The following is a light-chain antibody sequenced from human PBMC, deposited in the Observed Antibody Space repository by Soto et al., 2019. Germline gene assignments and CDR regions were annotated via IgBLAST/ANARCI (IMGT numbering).Light chain of an antibody. CDR3: QQYNNWPPGT. CDR2: GAS. CDR1: QRVSSN. J-gene: IGKJ2*02. V-gene: IGKV3-15*01. Sequence: EIVMTQSPATLSVSPGERATLSCRASQRVSSNLAWYQQKPGQAPSLLIYGASARATGIPARFSGSGSGTELTLTITSLQSEDFAVYYCQQYNNWPPGTFGKGTKLEIK.